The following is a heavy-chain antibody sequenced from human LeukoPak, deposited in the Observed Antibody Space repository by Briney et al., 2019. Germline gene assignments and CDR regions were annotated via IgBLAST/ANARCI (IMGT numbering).Heavy chain of an antibody. V-gene: IGHV3-7*03. CDR3: ARDQGMLDAFDV. CDR1: GFTFTTYW. D-gene: IGHD2-8*01. CDR2: IKQDGTEK. Sequence: GGSLRLSCAASGFTFTTYWMSWVRQAPGKGLEWVANIKQDGTEKYYVDSVKGRFTISRDNAKNSLYLQMNSLRAEDTAVYYCARDQGMLDAFDVWGQGTMVTVSS. J-gene: IGHJ3*01.